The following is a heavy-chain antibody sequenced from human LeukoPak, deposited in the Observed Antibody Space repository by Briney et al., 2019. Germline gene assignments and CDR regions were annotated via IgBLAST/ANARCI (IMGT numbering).Heavy chain of an antibody. CDR1: GHSFTSYG. D-gene: IGHD3-22*01. Sequence: ASVKVSCKASGHSFTSYGFSWVRQAPGQGLEWMGWISAYDGNTNYAQKVHDRVTMTTDSSTSTAYMELRSLRSDDTAVYYCAKMGASSGYSPIDYWGQGTLVTVSS. CDR3: AKMGASSGYSPIDY. V-gene: IGHV1-18*04. CDR2: ISAYDGNT. J-gene: IGHJ4*02.